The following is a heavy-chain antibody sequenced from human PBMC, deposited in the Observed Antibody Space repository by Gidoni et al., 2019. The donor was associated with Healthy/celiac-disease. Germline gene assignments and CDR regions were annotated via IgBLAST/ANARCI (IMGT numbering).Heavy chain of an antibody. CDR3: ARHGGENQYYYYYGMDV. CDR2: IYPGESDT. Sequence: EVQLVQSGAEVKKPGESLKISFKGSGYSFTSYWIGWVRQMPGKGLEWMGIIYPGESDTRYSPSFQGQVTISADKSISTAYLQWSSLKASDTAMYYCARHGGENQYYYYYGMDVWGQGTTVTVSS. V-gene: IGHV5-51*01. CDR1: GYSFTSYW. J-gene: IGHJ6*02. D-gene: IGHD2-15*01.